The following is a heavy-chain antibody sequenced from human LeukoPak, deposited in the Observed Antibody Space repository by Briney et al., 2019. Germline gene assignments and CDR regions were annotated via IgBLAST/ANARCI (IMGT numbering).Heavy chain of an antibody. CDR2: IIPIFDIA. CDR3: ARDRAAGTNWFDP. CDR1: GDTFSSHS. J-gene: IGHJ5*02. Sequence: SVKVSCKASGDTFSSHSISWVRQAPGQGLEWMGRIIPIFDIANYAPKFQGRVTFTADKSTGTAYMELSSLRSEDTAVYYCARDRAAGTNWFDPWGQGTLVTVSS. D-gene: IGHD6-13*01. V-gene: IGHV1-69*04.